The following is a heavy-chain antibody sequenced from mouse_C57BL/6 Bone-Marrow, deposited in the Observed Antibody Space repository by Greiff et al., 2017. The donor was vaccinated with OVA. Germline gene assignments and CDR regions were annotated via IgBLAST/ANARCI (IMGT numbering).Heavy chain of an antibody. V-gene: IGHV1-82*01. CDR1: GYAFSSSW. D-gene: IGHD3-2*02. J-gene: IGHJ2*01. CDR3: ARCDSSGYYY. CDR2: IYPGDGDT. Sequence: VKLQQSGPELVKPGASVKISCKASGYAFSSSWMNWVKQRPGKGLEWIGRIYPGDGDTNYNGKFKGKATLTADKSSSTAYMQLSSLTSEDSAVYFCARCDSSGYYYWGQGTTLTVSS.